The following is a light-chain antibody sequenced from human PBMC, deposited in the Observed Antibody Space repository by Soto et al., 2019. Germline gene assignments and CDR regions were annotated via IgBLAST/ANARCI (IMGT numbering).Light chain of an antibody. V-gene: IGLV2-14*03. J-gene: IGLJ2*01. CDR1: NSDIGNYNY. CDR2: DVS. CDR3: NSYTTSTTVV. Sequence: QSALTQPASVSGSPGQSITISCTGTNSDIGNYNYVSWYQQHPGKAPKLMIYDVSNRPSGVSTRFSGSKSGNTASLTISGLQAEDEADYYCNSYTTSTTVVFGGGTKLTVL.